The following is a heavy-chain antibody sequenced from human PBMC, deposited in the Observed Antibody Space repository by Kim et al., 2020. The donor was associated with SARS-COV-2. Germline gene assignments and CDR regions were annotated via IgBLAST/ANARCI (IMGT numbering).Heavy chain of an antibody. CDR3: ARIPFTYYGMDV. CDR2: IFHSGST. V-gene: IGHV4-4*02. D-gene: IGHD2-21*01. Sequence: SETLSLTCAVSGGSISSNNWWSWVRQPPGKGLEWIGEIFHSGSTNYNPSLKSRVTISVDKSKNQFSLKLNSVTAADTAVYYCARIPFTYYGMDVWGQGTTVTVSS. J-gene: IGHJ6*02. CDR1: GGSISSNNW.